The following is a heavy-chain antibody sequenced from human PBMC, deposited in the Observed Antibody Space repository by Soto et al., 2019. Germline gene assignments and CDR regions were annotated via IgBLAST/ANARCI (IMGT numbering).Heavy chain of an antibody. Sequence: EAQLVESGGGLVKPGGSLRLSCAASGFTFSSHHMNWIRQAPGKGLEWVSSISSSSRSIHYADSVKGRFTISRDNAENSLYLQMNSLGAEDTALYYCARSKYDDYVYYFDYWGQGTLVTVSS. CDR3: ARSKYDDYVYYFDY. CDR1: GFTFSSHH. D-gene: IGHD4-17*01. J-gene: IGHJ4*02. V-gene: IGHV3-21*01. CDR2: ISSSSRSI.